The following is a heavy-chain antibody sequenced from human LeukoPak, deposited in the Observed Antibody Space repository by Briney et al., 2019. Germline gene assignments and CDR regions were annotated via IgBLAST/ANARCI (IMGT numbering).Heavy chain of an antibody. CDR2: ISAYNGNT. Sequence: ASVKVSCKASGYTFTSYGISRVRQAPGQGLEWMGWISAYNGNTNYAQKLQGRVTMTTDTSTSTAYMELRSLRSDDTAVYYCARYYDILTGYYRLDYWGQGTLVTVSS. D-gene: IGHD3-9*01. J-gene: IGHJ4*02. V-gene: IGHV1-18*01. CDR3: ARYYDILTGYYRLDY. CDR1: GYTFTSYG.